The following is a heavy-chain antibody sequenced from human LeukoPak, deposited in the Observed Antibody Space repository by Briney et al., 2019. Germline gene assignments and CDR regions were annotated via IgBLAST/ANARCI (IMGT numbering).Heavy chain of an antibody. CDR1: GFTFSSYT. V-gene: IGHV3-64D*06. D-gene: IGHD3-9*01. CDR2: IITNGGST. J-gene: IGHJ4*02. CDR3: VIVRGYFDSSGTDY. Sequence: QTRGSLRLSCSASGFTFSSYTIHWVRQAPGKGLEFVSAIITNGGSTYYADSVKGRFTISRDNSKNTVYLQMSSLRAEDTGLYYCVIVRGYFDSSGTDYWGQGILVTVSS.